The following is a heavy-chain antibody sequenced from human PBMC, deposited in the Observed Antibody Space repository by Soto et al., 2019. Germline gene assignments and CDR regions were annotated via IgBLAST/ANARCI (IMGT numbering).Heavy chain of an antibody. D-gene: IGHD6-19*01. CDR3: ARDSSYGWYGYYYYGMDV. J-gene: IGHJ6*02. Sequence: PGGSLRLSCAASGFTFSSYGMHWVRQAPGKGLEWVAVIWYDGSNKYYADSVKGRFTISRDNSKNTLYLQMNSLRAEDTAVYYCARDSSYGWYGYYYYGMDVWGQGTTVTVSS. CDR1: GFTFSSYG. V-gene: IGHV3-33*01. CDR2: IWYDGSNK.